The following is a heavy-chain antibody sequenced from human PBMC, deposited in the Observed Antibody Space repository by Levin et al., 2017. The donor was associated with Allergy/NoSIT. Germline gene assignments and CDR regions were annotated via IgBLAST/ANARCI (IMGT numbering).Heavy chain of an antibody. CDR3: ARAADSYGHYYGMDV. CDR2: IYYSGST. Sequence: LRLSCTVSGGSISSGGYYWSWIRQHPGKGLEWIGYIYYSGSTYYNPSLKSRVTISVDTSKNQFSLKLSSVTAADTAVYYCARAADSYGHYYGMDVWGQGTTVTVSS. V-gene: IGHV4-31*03. CDR1: GGSISSGGYY. D-gene: IGHD5-18*01. J-gene: IGHJ6*02.